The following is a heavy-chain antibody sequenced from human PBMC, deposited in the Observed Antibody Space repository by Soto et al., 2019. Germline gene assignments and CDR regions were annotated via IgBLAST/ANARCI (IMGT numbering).Heavy chain of an antibody. CDR2: IHYSGTT. D-gene: IGHD2-8*01. J-gene: IGHJ4*02. Sequence: VQLQESGPGLVKPSETLSLTCTVSGTSISSYYWSWIRQPPGKGLEWSANIHYSGTTNYNPSLASRVTLSVDTSKNQFSLKMTSVTAADRAMYFCAIYNSYAIDYWGRGTLVTVSS. CDR3: AIYNSYAIDY. V-gene: IGHV4-59*01. CDR1: GTSISSYY.